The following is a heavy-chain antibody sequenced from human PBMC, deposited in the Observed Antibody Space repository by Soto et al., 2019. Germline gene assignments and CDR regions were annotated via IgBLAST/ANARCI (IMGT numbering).Heavy chain of an antibody. D-gene: IGHD2-15*01. CDR2: INPNSGGT. CDR3: ARDFGYCSGGSCYYYGMDV. J-gene: IGHJ6*02. CDR1: GYTFTGYY. Sequence: ASLKVSCKASGYTFTGYYMHWVRQAPGQGLEWMGWINPNSGGTNYAQKFQGWVTMTRDTSISTAYMELSRLRSDDTAVYYCARDFGYCSGGSCYYYGMDVWGQGTTVTVSS. V-gene: IGHV1-2*04.